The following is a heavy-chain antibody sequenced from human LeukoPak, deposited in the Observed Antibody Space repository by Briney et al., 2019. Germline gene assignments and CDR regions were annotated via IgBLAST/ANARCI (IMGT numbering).Heavy chain of an antibody. CDR2: FSGGGDS. V-gene: IGHV3-23*01. CDR1: GFTFSSHS. Sequence: GGSLRLSCAASGFTFSSHSMNWVRQAPGKGLEWVSAFSGGGDSYYADSVKGRFTISRDNSKKILYLQMNSLRAEDTAVYYCGKEVERHFDLKYWGQGTLVTVSS. CDR3: GKEVERHFDLKY. J-gene: IGHJ4*02.